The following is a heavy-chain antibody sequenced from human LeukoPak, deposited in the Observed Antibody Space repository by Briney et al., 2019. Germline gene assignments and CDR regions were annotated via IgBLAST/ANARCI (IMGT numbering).Heavy chain of an antibody. Sequence: GGSLRLSCAASGFTFSSYEMNWVRQAPGKGLEWVSYISSSGSTIYYADSVKGRFTISRDNAKNSLYLQMNSLRAEDMALYYCAKAKGSLLWFGELSLDYWGQGTLVTVSS. J-gene: IGHJ4*02. CDR3: AKAKGSLLWFGELSLDY. CDR2: ISSSGSTI. V-gene: IGHV3-48*03. D-gene: IGHD3-10*01. CDR1: GFTFSSYE.